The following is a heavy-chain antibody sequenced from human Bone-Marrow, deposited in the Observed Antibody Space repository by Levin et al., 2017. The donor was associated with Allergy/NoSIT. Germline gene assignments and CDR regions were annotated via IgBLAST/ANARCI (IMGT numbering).Heavy chain of an antibody. Sequence: SGGSLRLSCAASGFTFSSYAMHWVRQAPGKGLEWVAVISYDGSNKYYADSVKGRFTISRDNSKNTLYLQMNSLRAEDTAVYYCARGNVVVAAIWVAYYGMDVWGQGTTVTVSS. CDR2: ISYDGSNK. V-gene: IGHV3-30-3*01. J-gene: IGHJ6*02. CDR3: ARGNVVVAAIWVAYYGMDV. CDR1: GFTFSSYA. D-gene: IGHD2-15*01.